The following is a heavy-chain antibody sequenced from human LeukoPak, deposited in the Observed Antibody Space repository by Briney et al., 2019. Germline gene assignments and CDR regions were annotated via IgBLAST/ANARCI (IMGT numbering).Heavy chain of an antibody. CDR2: ISSYDGNT. Sequence: ASVKVSCKASGYTFTSYGISWVRQAPGQALEWMGWISSYDGNTNYAQKLQGRVTMTTDTSTSTAYMELRSLRSDDTAVYYCARDYYDSSGYNWFDPWGQGTLVTVSS. V-gene: IGHV1-18*01. CDR1: GYTFTSYG. J-gene: IGHJ5*02. CDR3: ARDYYDSSGYNWFDP. D-gene: IGHD3-22*01.